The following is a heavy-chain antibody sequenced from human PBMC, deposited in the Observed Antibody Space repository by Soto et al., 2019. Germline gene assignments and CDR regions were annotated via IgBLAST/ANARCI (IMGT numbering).Heavy chain of an antibody. V-gene: IGHV1-69*13. D-gene: IGHD1-26*01. CDR3: AREGYSGSQFDY. CDR1: GGTFSSYA. J-gene: IGHJ4*02. CDR2: IIPIFGTA. Sequence: SVKVSCKASGGTFSSYAISWVRQAPGQGLEWMGGIIPIFGTANYAQKFQGRVTITADESTSTAYMELSSLRSEDTAVYYCAREGYSGSQFDYWGQGTLVTVSS.